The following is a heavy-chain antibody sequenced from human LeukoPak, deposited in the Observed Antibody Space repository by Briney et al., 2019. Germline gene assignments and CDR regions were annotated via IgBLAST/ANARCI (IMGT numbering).Heavy chain of an antibody. CDR1: GGTFSSYA. CDR3: ARVRGTYDRNWFDP. CDR2: IIPIFGTA. J-gene: IGHJ5*02. D-gene: IGHD3-10*01. V-gene: IGHV1-69*05. Sequence: SVKVSCKASGGTFSSYAISWVRQAPGQGLEWMGGIIPIFGTANYAQKFQGRVTITTDESTGTAYMELSSLRSEDTAVYYCARVRGTYDRNWFDPWGQGTLVTVSS.